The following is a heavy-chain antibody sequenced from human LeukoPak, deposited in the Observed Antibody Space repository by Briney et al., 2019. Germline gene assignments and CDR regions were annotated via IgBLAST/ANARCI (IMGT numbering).Heavy chain of an antibody. V-gene: IGHV4-59*01. D-gene: IGHD3-10*01. J-gene: IGHJ4*02. CDR2: IHYTGST. Sequence: SETLSLTCTVSGGTISGYYWSWIWKPPGPGMERIGYIHYTGSTNYNPSLTSRVTISLDTSKNQFSLKLSSVTAADTAVYYCARDSYYASGSLPDYWGQGTLVTVSS. CDR1: GGTISGYY. CDR3: ARDSYYASGSLPDY.